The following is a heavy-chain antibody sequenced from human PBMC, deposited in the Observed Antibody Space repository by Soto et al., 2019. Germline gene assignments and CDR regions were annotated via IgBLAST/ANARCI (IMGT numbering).Heavy chain of an antibody. Sequence: VESQRICSKGSWYSFAGYGSGGVRQMPGKGLEWMGIIYPGDSDTRYSPSFQGQVTISADKSISTAYLQWSSLKASDTAMYYCARSGSSGYPGHYWGQGTLVTVSS. CDR1: WYSFAGYG. CDR2: IYPGDSDT. D-gene: IGHD3-22*01. V-gene: IGHV5-51*01. CDR3: ARSGSSGYPGHY. J-gene: IGHJ4*02.